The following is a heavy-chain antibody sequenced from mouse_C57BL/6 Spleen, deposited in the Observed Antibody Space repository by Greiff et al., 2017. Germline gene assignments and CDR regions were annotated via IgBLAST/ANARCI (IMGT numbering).Heavy chain of an antibody. CDR2: IDPSDSYT. Sequence: QVQLKQPGAELVMPGASVKLSCKASGYTFTSYWMHWVKQRPGQGLEWIGEIDPSDSYTNYNQKFKGKSTLTVDKSSSTAYMQLSSLTSEDSAVYYCATPPGGFAYWGQGTLVTVSA. CDR1: GYTFTSYW. J-gene: IGHJ3*01. V-gene: IGHV1-69*01. CDR3: ATPPGGFAY.